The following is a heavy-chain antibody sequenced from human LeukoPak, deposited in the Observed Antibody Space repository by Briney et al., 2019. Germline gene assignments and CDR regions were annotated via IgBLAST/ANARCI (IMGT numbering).Heavy chain of an antibody. CDR2: IYYSGST. CDR3: ARLEDIPYNWFDP. CDR1: GGSISSYY. V-gene: IGHV4-59*08. Sequence: SETLSLTCTVSGGSISSYYWSWVRQPPGKGLEWIGYIYYSGSTNYNPSLKSRVTISVDTSKNQFSLKLSSVTAADTAVYYCARLEDIPYNWFDPWGQGTLVTVSS. D-gene: IGHD2-15*01. J-gene: IGHJ5*02.